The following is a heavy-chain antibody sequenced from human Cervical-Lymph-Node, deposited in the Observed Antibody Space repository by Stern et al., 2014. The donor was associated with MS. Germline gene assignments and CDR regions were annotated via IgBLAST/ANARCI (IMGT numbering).Heavy chain of an antibody. CDR1: GFIFSNYA. CDR3: GRDTCRGGGCYFRY. J-gene: IGHJ4*02. D-gene: IGHD2-15*01. Sequence: QVQLVESGGGVVLPGRSLRLSCAASGFIFSNYAMHWVRQAPGKGLDWVAFVSNEGSKQFYADSVKGRFTISRDNANNTLYLQMNSLRPEDTAVYYCGRDTCRGGGCYFRYWGQGILITVSS. CDR2: VSNEGSKQ. V-gene: IGHV3-30-3*01.